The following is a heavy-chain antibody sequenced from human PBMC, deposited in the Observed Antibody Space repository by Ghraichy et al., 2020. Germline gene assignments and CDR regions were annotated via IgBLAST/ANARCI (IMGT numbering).Heavy chain of an antibody. V-gene: IGHV4-34*01. CDR1: GGSFSGYY. CDR3: ATRRVGYSWTNYGMDV. J-gene: IGHJ6*02. Sequence: SETLSLTCAVYGGSFSGYYWSWIRQPPGKGLEWIGEINHSGSTNYNPSLKSRVTISVDTSKNQFSLKLSSVTAADTAVYYCATRRVGYSWTNYGMDVWGQGTTVTVSS. CDR2: INHSGST. D-gene: IGHD5-18*01.